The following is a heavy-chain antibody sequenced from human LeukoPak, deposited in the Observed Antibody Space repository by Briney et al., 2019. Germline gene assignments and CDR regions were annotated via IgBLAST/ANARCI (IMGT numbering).Heavy chain of an antibody. CDR1: GFTFSTYN. J-gene: IGHJ4*02. D-gene: IGHD3-22*01. CDR3: VRDNSRGQSLGVIY. Sequence: PGGSLRLSCAASGFTFSTYNMNWVRQAPGKGLEWISYISADSSTVQYADSVRGRFTTSRDNAKNSLYLQMNSLRAEDMAVYYCVRDNSRGQSLGVIYWGQGSLVTVSS. V-gene: IGHV3-48*01. CDR2: ISADSSTV.